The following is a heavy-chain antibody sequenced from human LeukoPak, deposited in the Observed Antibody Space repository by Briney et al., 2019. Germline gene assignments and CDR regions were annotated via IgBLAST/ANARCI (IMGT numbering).Heavy chain of an antibody. J-gene: IGHJ5*02. CDR2: IKHSGNT. CDR1: GGSISRTNDY. CDR3: ARGRSRIAAAGTGNWIDP. V-gene: IGHV4-39*07. D-gene: IGHD6-13*01. Sequence: PSETLSLTCTVSGGSISRTNDYWAWIRQPPGKGLEWIGCIKHSGNTFYNPSLKSRVTISVDTSKNQFSLKLSSVTAADTAVYYCARGRSRIAAAGTGNWIDPWGQGTLVTVSS.